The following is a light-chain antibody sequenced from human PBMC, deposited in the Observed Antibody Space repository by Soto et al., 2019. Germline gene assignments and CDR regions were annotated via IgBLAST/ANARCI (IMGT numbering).Light chain of an antibody. CDR2: DAS. CDR1: QSVSSY. Sequence: EIVLTQSPATLSLSPGERATLSCRASQSVSSYLAWYQQKPGRAPRLLIYDASNRATGIPARFSGSGSGTDFTLTISSLEPEDFAVYYCQLGATFGQGTKLEIK. J-gene: IGKJ2*01. V-gene: IGKV3-11*01. CDR3: QLGAT.